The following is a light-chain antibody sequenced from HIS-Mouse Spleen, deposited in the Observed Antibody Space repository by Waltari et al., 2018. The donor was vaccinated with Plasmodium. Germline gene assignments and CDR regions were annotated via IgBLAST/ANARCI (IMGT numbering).Light chain of an antibody. J-gene: IGKJ4*01. CDR1: QSISSY. CDR2: AAS. CDR3: QQSYSTPPT. V-gene: IGKV1-39*01. Sequence: DIQMTQSPSSLSASVADRVTITCRASQSISSYLNWYQQKPGKAPKLLIYAASSVQSGVPSRFSGSGSGTDFTLTISSLQPEDFATYYCQQSYSTPPTFGGGTKVEIK.